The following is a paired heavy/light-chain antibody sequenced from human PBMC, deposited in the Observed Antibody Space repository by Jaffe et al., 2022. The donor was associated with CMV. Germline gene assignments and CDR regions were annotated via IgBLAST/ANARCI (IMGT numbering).Heavy chain of an antibody. J-gene: IGHJ4*02. Sequence: EVQLVESGGGLVQPGGSLRLSCVVSGFTFSSSGMNWVRQAPGKGLEWVSYISSSSSTIYYADSVEGRFTISRDNAKNSLSLQMNSLRDEDTALYYCARDFCSTTSCRFDSWGQGTLVTVSS. CDR3: ARDFCSTTSCRFDS. V-gene: IGHV3-48*02. CDR1: GFTFSSSG. D-gene: IGHD2-2*01. CDR2: ISSSSSTI.
Light chain of an antibody. Sequence: EIVLTQSPATLSLSPGERATLSCRASQSVSNYLAWYQQKPGQAPRLLIYDVSNRATGTPARFSGSGSGTDFTLTISSLEPEDFTVYYCQQRSSWPRTFGQGTQLEIK. J-gene: IGKJ2*01. CDR2: DVS. V-gene: IGKV3-11*01. CDR3: QQRSSWPRT. CDR1: QSVSNY.